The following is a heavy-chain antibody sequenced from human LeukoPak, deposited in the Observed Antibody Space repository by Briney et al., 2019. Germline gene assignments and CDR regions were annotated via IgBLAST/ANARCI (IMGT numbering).Heavy chain of an antibody. CDR1: GGSFSGYY. D-gene: IGHD5-18*01. CDR3: ASHRYSYGIRFDY. Sequence: SETLSLTCAVYGGSFSGYYWSWIRQPPGKGLEWIGEINHSGSTNYNPSLKSRVTISVDTSKNQFSLKLSSVTAADTAVYYCASHRYSYGIRFDYWGQGTLVTVSS. CDR2: INHSGST. V-gene: IGHV4-34*01. J-gene: IGHJ4*02.